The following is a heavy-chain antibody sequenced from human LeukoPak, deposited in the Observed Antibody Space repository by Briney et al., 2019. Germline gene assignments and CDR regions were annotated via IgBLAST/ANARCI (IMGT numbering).Heavy chain of an antibody. Sequence: GASVKVSCKASGYTFTSYAMNWVRQAPGQGLEWMGWMNPYSGNTGYAQKFQGRVTMTRNTSISTAYMELSSLRSEDTAVYYCARGRSGYAYNWFDPWGQGTLVTVSS. D-gene: IGHD5-12*01. CDR3: ARGRSGYAYNWFDP. J-gene: IGHJ5*02. CDR2: MNPYSGNT. V-gene: IGHV1-8*02. CDR1: GYTFTSYA.